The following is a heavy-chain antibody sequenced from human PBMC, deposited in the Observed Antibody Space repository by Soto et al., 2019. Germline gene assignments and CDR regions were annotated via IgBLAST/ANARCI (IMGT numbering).Heavy chain of an antibody. V-gene: IGHV4-59*11. CDR3: ACYRSIPAGVDYYCSGMDV. D-gene: IGHD6-6*01. CDR1: GGYIIDLH. CDR2: IYYSGST. J-gene: IGHJ6*02. Sequence: SAPQSVSRTVSGGYIIDLHWSWIRQTLGKGLEWIGYIYYSGSTKYNPSLKSRVTISVDTSNNQFSLKLNSVTAADTAVYYCACYRSIPAGVDYYCSGMDVLGQGTTVPVS.